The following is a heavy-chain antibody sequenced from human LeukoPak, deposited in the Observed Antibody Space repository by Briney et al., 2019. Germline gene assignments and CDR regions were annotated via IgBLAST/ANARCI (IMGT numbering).Heavy chain of an antibody. V-gene: IGHV4-34*01. CDR3: ARVTSYSSLRH. J-gene: IGHJ4*02. CDR1: GGSFSGYY. Sequence: SETLSLTCAVYGGSFSGYYWSWIRQPPGKGLEWIGEINHSGSTNYNPSLKSRVTISVDTSKNQFSLKLSSVTAADTAVYYCARVTSYSSLRHWGQGTLATVSS. CDR2: INHSGST. D-gene: IGHD6-19*01.